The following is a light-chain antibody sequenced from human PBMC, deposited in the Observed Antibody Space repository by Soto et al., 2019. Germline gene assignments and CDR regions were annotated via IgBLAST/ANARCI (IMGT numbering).Light chain of an antibody. CDR3: ISYTSSSTYV. J-gene: IGLJ1*01. V-gene: IGLV2-11*01. CDR1: SSDVGGYNC. CDR2: DVT. Sequence: QSALTQPRSVSGSPGQSVTISCTGTSSDVGGYNCVSWYQQHPGKAPKLMIYDVTKRPSGVPDRFSGSKSGDTASLTISGLQAEDEAAYYCISYTSSSTYVFGTGTKLTVL.